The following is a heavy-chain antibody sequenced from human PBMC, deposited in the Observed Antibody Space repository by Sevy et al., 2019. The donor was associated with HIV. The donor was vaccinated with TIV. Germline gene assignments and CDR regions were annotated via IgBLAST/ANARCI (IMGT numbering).Heavy chain of an antibody. CDR2: MNPNRGNT. CDR3: ARAYGSSGWYADYYYYMDV. V-gene: IGHV1-8*01. D-gene: IGHD6-13*01. CDR1: GYTFTSYD. Sequence: ASVKVSCKASGYTFTSYDINWVRQATGQGLEWMGWMNPNRGNTGYAQKFQGRVTMTRNTSISTAYRELSSLRSEDTAVYYCARAYGSSGWYADYYYYMDVWGKGTTVTVSS. J-gene: IGHJ6*03.